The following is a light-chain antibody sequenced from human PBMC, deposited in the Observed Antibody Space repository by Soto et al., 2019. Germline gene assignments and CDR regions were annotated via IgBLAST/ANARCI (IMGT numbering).Light chain of an antibody. Sequence: EVVLTQSPATLSLSPGERATLSCGASQSVSGNYLAWYQQKPGLAPRLLIYDVSTRATGIPDRFTGSGSGTDFTLTISRLEPEDFAVYYCQQYSATLWTFGQGTKVEIK. CDR1: QSVSGNY. V-gene: IGKV3D-20*01. J-gene: IGKJ1*01. CDR3: QQYSATLWT. CDR2: DVS.